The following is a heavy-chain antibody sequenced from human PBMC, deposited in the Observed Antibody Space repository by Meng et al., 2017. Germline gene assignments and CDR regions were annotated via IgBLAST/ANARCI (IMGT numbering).Heavy chain of an antibody. V-gene: IGHV1-2*06. Sequence: VQWGQSGGAVKKPCASVKASCNASGHTFPGYYMHWVRQAPGQGLEWMGRINPNSGGTNYAQKFQGRVTMTRDTSISTAYMELSRLRSDDTAVYYCARGYSSSWYTDYWGQGTLVTVSS. CDR3: ARGYSSSWYTDY. D-gene: IGHD6-13*01. CDR2: INPNSGGT. J-gene: IGHJ4*02. CDR1: GHTFPGYY.